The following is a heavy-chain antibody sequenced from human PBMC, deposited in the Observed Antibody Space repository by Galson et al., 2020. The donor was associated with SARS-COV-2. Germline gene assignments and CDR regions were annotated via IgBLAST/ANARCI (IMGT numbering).Heavy chain of an antibody. V-gene: IGHV3-23*01. CDR1: GFTFSSYA. CDR3: ATRGDYYDSSGHDY. J-gene: IGHJ4*02. D-gene: IGHD3-22*01. CDR2: ISGSGGST. Sequence: SCAASGFTFSSYAMSWVRQAPGKGLEWVSAISGSGGSTYYADSVKGRFTISRDNSKNTLYLQMNSLRAEDTAVYYCATRGDYYDSSGHDYWGQGTLVTVSS.